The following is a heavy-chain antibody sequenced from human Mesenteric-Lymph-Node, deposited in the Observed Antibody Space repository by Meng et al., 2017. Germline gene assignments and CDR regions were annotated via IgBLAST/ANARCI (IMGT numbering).Heavy chain of an antibody. Sequence: VRLTVSGPGLGNPSHTLSPTCAVSGYSISSSNWWGWIRQPPGKGLEWIGYIYYSGSTYYNPSLKSRVTISVDKSKNQFSLKLSSVTAADTAVYYCASFPPPGKQWLVTDYWGQGTLVTVSS. J-gene: IGHJ4*02. CDR1: GYSISSSNW. CDR2: IYYSGST. D-gene: IGHD6-19*01. V-gene: IGHV4-28*01. CDR3: ASFPPPGKQWLVTDY.